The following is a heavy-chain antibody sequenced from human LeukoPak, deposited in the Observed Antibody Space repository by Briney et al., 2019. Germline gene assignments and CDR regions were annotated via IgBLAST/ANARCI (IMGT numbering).Heavy chain of an antibody. Sequence: GGALRLSRALSGFTLSINWIYWVRAAPGTGQVWVSRISSDGSSATYADSVKGEFTISRDNAKNTLYLQMNSMRAEDTAVYYCATFVGIAAGWGQGTLVTASS. J-gene: IGHJ4*02. D-gene: IGHD6-13*01. CDR2: ISSDGSSA. CDR1: GFTLSINW. V-gene: IGHV3-74*01. CDR3: ATFVGIAAG.